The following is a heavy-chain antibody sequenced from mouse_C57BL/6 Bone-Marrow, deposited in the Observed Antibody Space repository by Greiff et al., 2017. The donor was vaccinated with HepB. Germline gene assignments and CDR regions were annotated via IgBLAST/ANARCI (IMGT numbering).Heavy chain of an antibody. CDR3: ASVYYDYDQEN. CDR1: GYTFTSYW. Sequence: QVQLQQPGAELVKPGASVKLSCKASGYTFTSYWMHWVKQGPGQGLEWIGMIHPNSGSTNYNEKFKSKATLTVDKSSSTAYMQLSSLTSEDSAVYYCASVYYDYDQENWGQGTTLTVSS. J-gene: IGHJ2*01. V-gene: IGHV1-64*01. CDR2: IHPNSGST. D-gene: IGHD2-4*01.